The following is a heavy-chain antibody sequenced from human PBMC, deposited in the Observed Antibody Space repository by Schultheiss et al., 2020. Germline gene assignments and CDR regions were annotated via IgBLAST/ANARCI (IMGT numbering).Heavy chain of an antibody. V-gene: IGHV3-23*01. Sequence: GGSLRLSCAASGFTFGNYAMSWVRQAPGKGLEWVSVISGGSTYYADSVKGRFTISSDNSKNTLYLQMNSLRAEDTAVYYCARDEYCTNGVCSNFDYWGQGTLVTVSS. CDR3: ARDEYCTNGVCSNFDY. J-gene: IGHJ4*02. CDR1: GFTFGNYA. D-gene: IGHD2-8*01. CDR2: ISGGST.